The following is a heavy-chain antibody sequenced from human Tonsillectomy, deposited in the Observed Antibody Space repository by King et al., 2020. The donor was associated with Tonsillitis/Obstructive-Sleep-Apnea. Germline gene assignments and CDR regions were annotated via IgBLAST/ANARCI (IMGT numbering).Heavy chain of an antibody. CDR2: ISSSGSTI. Sequence: VQLVESGGGLVQPGGSLRLSCAASGFTFSSYEMNWVRQAPGKGLEWGSYISSSGSTIYYADSVKGRFTISRDNAKNSLYLQMNSLRAEDTAVYYCARDSLGWYFDLWGRGTLVSVSS. CDR3: ARDSLGWYFDL. D-gene: IGHD5-12*01. J-gene: IGHJ2*01. CDR1: GFTFSSYE. V-gene: IGHV3-48*03.